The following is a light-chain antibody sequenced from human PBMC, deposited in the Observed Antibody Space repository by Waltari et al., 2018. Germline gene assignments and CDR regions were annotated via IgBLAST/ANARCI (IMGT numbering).Light chain of an antibody. CDR2: QDS. J-gene: IGLJ2*01. V-gene: IGLV3-1*01. CDR3: QAWDSSTVV. Sequence: SYELTQPPSVSVSPGQTASITSSGDQLGGKYACWYQQKPGQSPVLVIYQDSKRPSGIPERFSGSNSGNTATLTISGTQAMDEADYYCQAWDSSTVVFGGGTKLTVL. CDR1: QLGGKY.